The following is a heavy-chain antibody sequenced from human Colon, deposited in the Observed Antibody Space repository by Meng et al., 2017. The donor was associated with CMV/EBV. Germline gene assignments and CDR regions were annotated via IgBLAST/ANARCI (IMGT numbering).Heavy chain of an antibody. Sequence: ASVKVSCKVSGNTVSELSMHWVRQAPGKGLEWVGGFDAEEGERVYAQKFRGRVIMTEDTSTDTAYMQLSSLRVSDTAMYYCARLVTGGEGIAAAGNPLPGDYYYGMDVWGQGTTVTVSS. CDR3: ARLVTGGEGIAAAGNPLPGDYYYGMDV. V-gene: IGHV1-24*01. CDR1: GNTVSELS. J-gene: IGHJ6*02. CDR2: FDAEEGER. D-gene: IGHD6-13*01.